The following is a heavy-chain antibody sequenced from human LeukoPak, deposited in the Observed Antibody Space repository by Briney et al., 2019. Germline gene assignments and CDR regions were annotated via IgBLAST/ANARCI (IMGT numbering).Heavy chain of an antibody. J-gene: IGHJ5*02. CDR1: GYTFTSYY. CDR3: ARIGRSILGDEEFDP. Sequence: GASVKVSCKASGYTFTSYYMHWVRQAPGQGLEWMGIINPSGGSTSYAQKFQGRVTMTRDMSTSTVYMELSSLRSEDTAVYYCARIGRSILGDEEFDPWGQGTLVTVSS. V-gene: IGHV1-46*01. D-gene: IGHD3-3*01. CDR2: INPSGGST.